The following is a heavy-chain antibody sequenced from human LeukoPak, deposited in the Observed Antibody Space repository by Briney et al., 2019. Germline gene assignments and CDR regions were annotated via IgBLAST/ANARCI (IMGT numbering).Heavy chain of an antibody. CDR2: IYTSGST. Sequence: SQTLSLTCTVSGGSISSGSYYWSWIRQPAGKGLEYIGRIYTSGSTSYNPSLKSRVTISVDTSKNQFSLKLSSVTAADTAVYYCARVWLAIDYWGQGTLVTVSS. CDR3: ARVWLAIDY. D-gene: IGHD6-19*01. V-gene: IGHV4-61*02. J-gene: IGHJ4*02. CDR1: GGSISSGSYY.